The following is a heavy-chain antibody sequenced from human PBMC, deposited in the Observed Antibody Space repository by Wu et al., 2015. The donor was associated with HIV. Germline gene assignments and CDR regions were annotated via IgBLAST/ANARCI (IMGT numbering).Heavy chain of an antibody. V-gene: IGHV1-69*01. J-gene: IGHJ4*02. CDR2: IIPIYGRV. CDR1: GYTFTSYG. CDR3: SREIQLLYQ. Sequence: QXQLVQSGAEVKKPGASVKVSCKASGYTFTSYGINWVRQAPGQGLEWVGDIIPIYGRVNYARKFQGRITISADESTTTSYVELRRLTSDDTAVYYCSREIQLLYQWGQGTLVTVSS. D-gene: IGHD3-10*01.